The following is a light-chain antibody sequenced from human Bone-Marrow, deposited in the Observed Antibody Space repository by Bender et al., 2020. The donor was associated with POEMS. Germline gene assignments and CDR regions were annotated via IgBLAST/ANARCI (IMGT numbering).Light chain of an antibody. J-gene: IGLJ3*02. V-gene: IGLV1-44*01. CDR1: SSNIGAHA. Sequence: QSVLTQPPSASGTPGQRVTISCSGGSSNIGAHAVNWFQHLPGTAPKLLIYSSHRRPSEVPDRLSGSRAGTSASLAISGLQSEDEADYYWAVWDDSLNGWVFGGGTKLTVL. CDR2: SSH. CDR3: AVWDDSLNGWV.